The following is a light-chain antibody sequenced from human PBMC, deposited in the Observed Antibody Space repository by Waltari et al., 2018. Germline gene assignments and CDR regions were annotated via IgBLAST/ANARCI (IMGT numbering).Light chain of an antibody. V-gene: IGLV2-11*01. CDR1: SSDIGGYNY. J-gene: IGLJ2*01. CDR2: EVS. Sequence: QAALTQPRSVSGSPGQSVTISCTGTSSDIGGYNYVSWYQQHPGTAPKLMIYEVSKRPSWVSDRFSGSKSGHTASLTISGLQAEDEADYYCSSYAGSNTFLFGGGTRLTVL. CDR3: SSYAGSNTFL.